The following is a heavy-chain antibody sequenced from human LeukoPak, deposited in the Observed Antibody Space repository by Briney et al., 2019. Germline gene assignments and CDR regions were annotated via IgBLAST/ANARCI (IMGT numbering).Heavy chain of an antibody. CDR2: ISYDGSNK. J-gene: IGHJ4*02. CDR1: GFTFSSFT. CDR3: AREKYSIDY. Sequence: GGSLRLSCAASGFTFSSFTMHWVRQAPGKGPEWVAIISYDGSNKYYADSVKGRFTIPRDNPKNTLYLQMNSLRAEDTAVYYCAREKYSIDYWGQGTLVTVSS. D-gene: IGHD2-21*01. V-gene: IGHV3-30-3*01.